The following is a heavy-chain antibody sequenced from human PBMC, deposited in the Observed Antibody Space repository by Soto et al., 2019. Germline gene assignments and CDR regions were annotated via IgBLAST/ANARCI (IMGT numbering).Heavy chain of an antibody. V-gene: IGHV1-69*12. CDR3: ARDGDPGYSFWSGPLGGGRFDP. CDR1: GATFGNTA. CDR2: IVPLFGTA. J-gene: IGHJ5*02. D-gene: IGHD3-3*01. Sequence: QVQLVQSGAEVKEPGSSVNVSCKTSGATFGNTAVTWVRQAPGQGLXXIGGIVPLFGTANYAQKFRGRVTITADESTSTAYMELSSLRTDDTAVYYCARDGDPGYSFWSGPLGGGRFDPWGQGTLVTVSS.